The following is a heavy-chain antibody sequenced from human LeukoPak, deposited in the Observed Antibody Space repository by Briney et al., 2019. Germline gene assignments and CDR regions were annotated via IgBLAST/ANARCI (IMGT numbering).Heavy chain of an antibody. CDR2: IKQDGREK. CDR3: ARDRGDYFDY. Sequence: GGSLRLSCAASGFTLSSYWMSWVRPAPGKGLEWVANIKQDGREKYYVDSVKGRFTISRDNAKNSLYLQMNSLRAEDTAVYYCARDRGDYFDYWGQGTLVTVSS. J-gene: IGHJ4*02. CDR1: GFTLSSYW. V-gene: IGHV3-7*01. D-gene: IGHD4-17*01.